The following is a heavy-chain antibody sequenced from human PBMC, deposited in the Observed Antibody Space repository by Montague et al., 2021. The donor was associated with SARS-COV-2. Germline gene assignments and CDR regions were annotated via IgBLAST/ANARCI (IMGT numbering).Heavy chain of an antibody. J-gene: IGHJ6*02. Sequence: SLRLSCAASGFTVSSNNMSWVRQAPGKGLEWVSVIYSGGSTRYADSVKGRFTISRDKSNYTLYLQMNSLRAEDTAVYYCAARADYYYGMDVWGQGTSVTVSS. CDR2: IYSGGST. CDR1: GFTVSSNN. CDR3: AARADYYYGMDV. V-gene: IGHV3-66*01.